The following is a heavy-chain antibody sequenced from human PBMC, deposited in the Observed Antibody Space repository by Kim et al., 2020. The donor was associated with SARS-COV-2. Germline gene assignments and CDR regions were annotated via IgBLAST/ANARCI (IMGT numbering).Heavy chain of an antibody. V-gene: IGHV3-53*01. D-gene: IGHD6-19*01. CDR1: GFTVYNNY. CDR3: AKSGMAMAGQGVAFAI. Sequence: GGSLRLSCAASGFTVYNNYMNWVRQAPGKGLEWVSVIYSGGETYYADSVKGRFTISRDDSKNTLFLHMSSLRADDTALYYCAKSGMAMAGQGVAFAIWGRGTMVTVSS. J-gene: IGHJ3*02. CDR2: IYSGGET.